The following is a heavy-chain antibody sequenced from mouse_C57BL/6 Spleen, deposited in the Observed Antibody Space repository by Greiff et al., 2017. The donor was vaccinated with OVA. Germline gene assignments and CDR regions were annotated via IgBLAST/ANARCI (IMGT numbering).Heavy chain of an antibody. V-gene: IGHV3-6*01. J-gene: IGHJ2*01. D-gene: IGHD3-3*01. Sequence: EVQVVESGPGLVKPSQSLSLTCSVTGYSITSGYYWNWIRQFPGNKLEWMGYISYDGSNNYNPSLKNRISITRDTSKNQFFLKLNSVTTEDTATYYCAREGRVYYFDYWGQGTTLTVSS. CDR2: ISYDGSN. CDR1: GYSITSGYY. CDR3: AREGRVYYFDY.